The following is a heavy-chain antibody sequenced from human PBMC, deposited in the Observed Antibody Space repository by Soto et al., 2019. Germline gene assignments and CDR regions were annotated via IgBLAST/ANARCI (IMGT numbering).Heavy chain of an antibody. Sequence: GGSLRLSCTGSGFDFGDYYMSWIRQAPGKGLEWVSYIDSGDGTTYYTDSVKGRFTISRDNAKKTVYLQMSSLRVKDTALYYCVRPYYSSSWFPFDRWGQGTLVTVSS. CDR1: GFDFGDYY. CDR3: VRPYYSSSWFPFDR. V-gene: IGHV3-11*01. D-gene: IGHD6-13*01. CDR2: IDSGDGTT. J-gene: IGHJ4*02.